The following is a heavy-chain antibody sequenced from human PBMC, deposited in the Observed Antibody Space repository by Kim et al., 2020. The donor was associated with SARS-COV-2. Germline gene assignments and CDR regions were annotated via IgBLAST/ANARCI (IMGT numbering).Heavy chain of an antibody. Sequence: GGSLRLSCAASEFTFDDYEMTWVRQRPGEGLEWVSSISASGRRTYYADSVRGRFAVSRDNSQNTLYMEMTSLRVDDTGTYFCAKRPRGEFDIWGGSDSWSWSNYWGQGTLVTVSS. CDR3: AKRPRGEFDIWGGSDSWSWSNY. D-gene: IGHD3-3*01. V-gene: IGHV3-23*01. CDR1: EFTFDDYE. J-gene: IGHJ4*02. CDR2: ISASGRRT.